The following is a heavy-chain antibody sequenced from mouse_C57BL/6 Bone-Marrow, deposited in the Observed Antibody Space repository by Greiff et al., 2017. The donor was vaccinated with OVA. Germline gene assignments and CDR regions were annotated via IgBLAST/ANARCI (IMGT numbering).Heavy chain of an antibody. CDR3: ARNNLWGNYGGYFDY. CDR1: GFSLTSYG. Sequence: VHLVESGPGLVQPSQSLSITCTVSGFSLTSYGVHWVRQSPGKGLEWLGVIWSGGSTDYNAAFISRLSISKDNSKSQVFFKMNSLQADDTAIYYCARNNLWGNYGGYFDYWGQGTTLTVSS. J-gene: IGHJ2*01. CDR2: IWSGGST. V-gene: IGHV2-2*01. D-gene: IGHD2-1*01.